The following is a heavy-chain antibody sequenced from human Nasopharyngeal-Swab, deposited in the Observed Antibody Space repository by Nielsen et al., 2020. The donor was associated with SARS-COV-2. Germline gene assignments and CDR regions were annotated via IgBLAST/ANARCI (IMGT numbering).Heavy chain of an antibody. J-gene: IGHJ4*02. CDR2: IYYSGST. Sequence: RQAPGKGLEWIGYIYYSGSTNYNPSLKSRVTISVDTSKNQFSLKLSSVTAADTAVYYCARTYRYYDSSGYRFFYYFDYWGQGTLVTVPS. D-gene: IGHD3-22*01. V-gene: IGHV4-59*01. CDR3: ARTYRYYDSSGYRFFYYFDY.